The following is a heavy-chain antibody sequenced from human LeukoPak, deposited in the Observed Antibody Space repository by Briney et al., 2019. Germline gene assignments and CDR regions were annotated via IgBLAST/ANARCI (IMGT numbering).Heavy chain of an antibody. CDR1: GYTFTSYA. CDR2: INTNTGNP. CDR3: ARDHSSSWSSWAEYFHH. Sequence: HWASVKVSCKAAGYTFTSYARNWVRQAPGQGLEWMGWINTNTGNPTYAQGFTGRFVFSLDTSVSTAYLQISSLKAEDTAVYYCARDHSSSWSSWAEYFHHWGQGTLVTVSS. V-gene: IGHV7-4-1*02. J-gene: IGHJ1*01. D-gene: IGHD6-13*01.